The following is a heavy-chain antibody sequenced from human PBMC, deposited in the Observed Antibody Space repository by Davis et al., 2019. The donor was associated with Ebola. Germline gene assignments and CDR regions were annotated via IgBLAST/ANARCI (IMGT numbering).Heavy chain of an antibody. CDR3: VRSDGDHVALFDY. V-gene: IGHV1-46*01. J-gene: IGHJ4*02. CDR1: LYIFTNHY. Sequence: SVPVPCMPSLYIFTNHYIHGVRQAHRQALEWMGIIDPSRGGTDYAQKFQGRVTMTRDTSTSTVYMELRNLRSEDPAVYYCVRSDGDHVALFDYWGQGTLVTVSS. D-gene: IGHD4-17*01. CDR2: IDPSRGGT.